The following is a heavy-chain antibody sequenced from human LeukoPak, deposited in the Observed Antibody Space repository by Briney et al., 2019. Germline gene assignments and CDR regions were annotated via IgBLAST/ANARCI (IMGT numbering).Heavy chain of an antibody. V-gene: IGHV1-18*01. CDR3: ARGGSRVVTYGNFDY. J-gene: IGHJ4*02. D-gene: IGHD2-21*02. Sequence: ASVKVSCKASGYTSTSYAISWVRQAPGQGLEWMGWISTYSGNTNYAQKLHGRITMTTETSTSTAYMELRSLRSDDTAVYYCARGGSRVVTYGNFDYWGQGTLVTVSS. CDR1: GYTSTSYA. CDR2: ISTYSGNT.